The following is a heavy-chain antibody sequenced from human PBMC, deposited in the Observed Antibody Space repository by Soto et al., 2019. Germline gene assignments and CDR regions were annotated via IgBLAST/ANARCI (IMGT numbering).Heavy chain of an antibody. CDR1: RSSISSGRYS. V-gene: IGHV4-30-2*01. CDR3: ARGRGATDALDI. J-gene: IGHJ3*02. Sequence: SQTLSLTCAVSRSSISSGRYSWSWIRRPPGKGLEWIGYIYHSGSTYYNPSLKSRVTISVDRSKNQFSLKLSSVTAADTAVYYCARGRGATDALDIWGQGTMVT. CDR2: IYHSGST. D-gene: IGHD1-26*01.